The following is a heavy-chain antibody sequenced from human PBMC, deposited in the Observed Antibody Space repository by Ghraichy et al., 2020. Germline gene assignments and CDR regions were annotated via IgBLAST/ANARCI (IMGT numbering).Heavy chain of an antibody. D-gene: IGHD6-13*01. CDR3: AGQQQLVYFDY. V-gene: IGHV4-39*01. CDR1: GGSISSSSYY. J-gene: IGHJ4*02. CDR2: IYYSGST. Sequence: SETLSLTCTVSGGSISSSSYYWGWIRQPPGKGLEWIGTIYYSGSTYYNPSLRSRVTMSVDTSKSQFSLKLTSVTAADKAVYYCAGQQQLVYFDYWGQGTLVTVSS.